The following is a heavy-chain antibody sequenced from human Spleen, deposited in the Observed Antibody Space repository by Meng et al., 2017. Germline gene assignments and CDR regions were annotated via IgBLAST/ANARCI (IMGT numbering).Heavy chain of an antibody. Sequence: GESLKISCAASGFTFNDYYMSWIRQAPGKGLEWVSYITNSGSTIYFADSVKGRFTISRDNAKNSLYLQMNSLRAEDTAVYYCARSGYDIASAGFLNYWGQGTLVTVSS. J-gene: IGHJ4*02. CDR3: ARSGYDIASAGFLNY. CDR1: GFTFNDYY. CDR2: ITNSGSTI. D-gene: IGHD6-13*01. V-gene: IGHV3-11*01.